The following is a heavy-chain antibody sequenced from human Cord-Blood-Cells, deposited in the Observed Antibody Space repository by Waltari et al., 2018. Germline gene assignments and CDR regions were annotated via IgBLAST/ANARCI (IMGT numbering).Heavy chain of an antibody. CDR3: ESNELSHCSSASCYIPNH. CDR1: GGTSSSYA. D-gene: IGHD2-2*02. Sequence: QVPLAQPVAEVQKPGSSVMVSCKVSGGTSSSYATCRVRQGPGHGLEWMGRISPTIGTANCAKKCQGKGTSTADESTSTAYMELSSLRSEDIAVYYCESNELSHCSSASCYIPNHWDQGTLVTVSS. V-gene: IGHV1-69*18. CDR2: ISPTIGTA. J-gene: IGHJ5*02.